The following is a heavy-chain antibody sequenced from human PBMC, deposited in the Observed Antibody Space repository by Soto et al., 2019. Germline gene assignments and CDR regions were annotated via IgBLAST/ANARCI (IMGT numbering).Heavy chain of an antibody. CDR2: IYSSGRT. CDR1: GVSITNYY. CDR3: ARDVSPVVFDI. V-gene: IGHV4-4*07. Sequence: SETLSLTCIVSGVSITNYYGSWIRQPAGKGLEWIGRIYSSGRTNYNPSLKSRVTISADTSKNQFSLKLSSLTAADTAVYYCARDVSPVVFDIWGQGTMVTVSS. D-gene: IGHD3-16*02. J-gene: IGHJ3*02.